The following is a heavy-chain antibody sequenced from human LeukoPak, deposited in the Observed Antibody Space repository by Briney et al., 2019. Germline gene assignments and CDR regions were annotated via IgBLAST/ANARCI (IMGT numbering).Heavy chain of an antibody. V-gene: IGHV3-30*02. CDR3: ARVPPMIVVVPAANDY. CDR2: IRYDGSNK. CDR1: GFTFSSYG. J-gene: IGHJ4*02. Sequence: GGSLRLSCAASGFTFSSYGMHWVRQAPGKGLEWVAFIRYDGSNKYYADSVKGRFTISRDNSKNTLYLQMNSLRAEDTAVYYCARVPPMIVVVPAANDYWGQGTLVTVSS. D-gene: IGHD2-2*01.